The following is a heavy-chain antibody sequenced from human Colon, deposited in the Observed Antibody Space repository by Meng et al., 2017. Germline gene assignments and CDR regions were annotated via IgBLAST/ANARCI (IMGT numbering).Heavy chain of an antibody. CDR3: ARDNWGSLDY. D-gene: IGHD7-27*01. V-gene: IGHV4-61*01. CDR2: GST. J-gene: IGHJ4*02. CDR1: GASVSDTNYA. Sequence: QWQLQESGPGLVRPSETRSLTCTVSGASVSDTNYAWSWTRQPPGKGLEWIGYGSTNHNPSLKSRVTISVDTSKNQFSLTLNSVTAADTAVYYCARDNWGSLDYWGQGTLVTVSS.